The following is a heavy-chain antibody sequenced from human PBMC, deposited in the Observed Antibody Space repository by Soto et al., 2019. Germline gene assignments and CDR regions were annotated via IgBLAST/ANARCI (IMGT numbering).Heavy chain of an antibody. Sequence: SVKVSCKASGGTFSSYAISWVRQAPGQGLEWMGGIIPIFGTANYAQKFQGRVTITADESTSTAYMELSSLRPEDTAVYYCARDLSSTYYYDSSGSEYYYYGMDVWGQGTTVTVSS. D-gene: IGHD3-22*01. CDR3: ARDLSSTYYYDSSGSEYYYYGMDV. J-gene: IGHJ6*02. CDR2: IIPIFGTA. CDR1: GGTFSSYA. V-gene: IGHV1-69*13.